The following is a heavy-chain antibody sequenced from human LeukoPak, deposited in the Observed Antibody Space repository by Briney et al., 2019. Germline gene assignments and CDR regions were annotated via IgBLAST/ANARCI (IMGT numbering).Heavy chain of an antibody. V-gene: IGHV3-23*01. CDR2: ISGSSYRT. D-gene: IGHD3-16*01. Sequence: GGSLRLSCAASGFTFSSYAMSWVRQAPGKGLEWVSVISGSSYRTYYADSVKGRFTISRDNSKNTLYLQMNSLTADDTAVYYCAKIQGGAPASHDYWGQGTLVTVSS. J-gene: IGHJ4*02. CDR3: AKIQGGAPASHDY. CDR1: GFTFSSYA.